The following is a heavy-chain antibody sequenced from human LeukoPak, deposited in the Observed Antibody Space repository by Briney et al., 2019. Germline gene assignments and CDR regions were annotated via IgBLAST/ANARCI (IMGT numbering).Heavy chain of an antibody. CDR2: ISKDGRNT. J-gene: IGHJ1*01. D-gene: IGHD6-19*01. Sequence: GGSLRLSCAASGFTLSSYSMHWVRQAPGKGLEFVSAISKDGRNTYYGNSMKGRFTISRDISKNTLYLQMGSLRPEDMAVYYCARVDSGSACASWGQGILVTVSS. V-gene: IGHV3-64*01. CDR1: GFTLSSYS. CDR3: ARVDSGSACAS.